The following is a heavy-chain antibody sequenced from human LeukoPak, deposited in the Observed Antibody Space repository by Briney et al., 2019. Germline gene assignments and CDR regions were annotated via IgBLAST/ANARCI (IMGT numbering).Heavy chain of an antibody. D-gene: IGHD6-13*01. CDR2: IYHSGST. J-gene: IGHJ5*02. V-gene: IGHV4-38-2*02. Sequence: SETLSLTCTVSGYSISSGYYWGWIRQPPGKGLEWIGCIYHSGSTYYNPSLKSRVTISVDTSKNQFSLKLSSVTAADTAVYYCARDYGYSSRPNFWFDPWGQGTLVTVSS. CDR1: GYSISSGYY. CDR3: ARDYGYSSRPNFWFDP.